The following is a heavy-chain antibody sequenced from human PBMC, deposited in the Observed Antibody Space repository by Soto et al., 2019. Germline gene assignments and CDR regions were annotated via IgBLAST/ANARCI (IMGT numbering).Heavy chain of an antibody. CDR1: GGTFSSYA. Sequence: VASVKVSCKASGGTFSSYAISWVRQAPGQGLEWMGGIIPIFGTANYAQKFQGRVTITADESTSTAYMELSSLRSEDTAVYYCASDSSGYYRYWGQGTLVTVSS. V-gene: IGHV1-69*13. CDR3: ASDSSGYYRY. J-gene: IGHJ4*02. D-gene: IGHD3-22*01. CDR2: IIPIFGTA.